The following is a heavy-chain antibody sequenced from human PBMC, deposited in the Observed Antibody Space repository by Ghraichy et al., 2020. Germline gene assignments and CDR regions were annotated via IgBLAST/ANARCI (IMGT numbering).Heavy chain of an antibody. CDR3: AKDKNSGYDLGPLGL. V-gene: IGHV3-23*01. J-gene: IGHJ4*02. CDR2: ISGSGGST. D-gene: IGHD5-12*01. CDR1: GFTFSSYA. Sequence: GGSLRLSCAASGFTFSSYAMSWVRQAPGKGLEWVSAISGSGGSTYYADSVKGRFTISRDNSKNTLYLQMNSLRAEDTAVYYCAKDKNSGYDLGPLGLWGQGTLVTVSS.